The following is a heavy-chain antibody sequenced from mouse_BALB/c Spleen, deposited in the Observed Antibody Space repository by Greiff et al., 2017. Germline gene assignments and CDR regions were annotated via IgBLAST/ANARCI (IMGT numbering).Heavy chain of an antibody. J-gene: IGHJ4*01. D-gene: IGHD1-1*01. V-gene: IGHV5-6-5*01. Sequence: EVQGVESGGGLVKPGGSLKLSCAASGFTFSSYAMSWVRQTPEKRLEWVASISSGGSTYYPDSVKGRFTISRDNARNILYLQMSSLRSEDTAMYYCARDPITTVVARDAMDYWGQGTSVTVSS. CDR2: ISSGGST. CDR1: GFTFSSYA. CDR3: ARDPITTVVARDAMDY.